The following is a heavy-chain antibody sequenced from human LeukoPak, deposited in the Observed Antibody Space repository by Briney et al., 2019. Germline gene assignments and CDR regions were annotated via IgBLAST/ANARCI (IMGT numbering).Heavy chain of an antibody. CDR1: GFTFSSHY. CDR3: AAALAIAVGGTTPGDY. Sequence: GGSLRLSCAASGFTFSSHYMNWVRQAPGKGLEWGSSITSSSSDIFYADSVKGRFTISRDNAKNSLYLKMNSLRVEDTAVYYCAAALAIAVGGTTPGDYWGRGTLVTVSS. J-gene: IGHJ4*02. D-gene: IGHD6-19*01. CDR2: ITSSSSDI. V-gene: IGHV3-21*06.